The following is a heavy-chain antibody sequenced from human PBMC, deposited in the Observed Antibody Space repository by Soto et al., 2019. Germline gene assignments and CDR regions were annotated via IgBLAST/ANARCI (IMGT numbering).Heavy chain of an antibody. V-gene: IGHV1-46*01. D-gene: IGHD4-17*01. CDR1: GYTFTSYY. Sequence: ASVKVSCKASGYTFTSYYMHWVRQAPGQGLERMGIINPSGGSTSYAQKFRGRVTMTRDTSTSTVYMELSSLRSEDTAVYYCARELLPDYGDSHYYYGMDVWGQGTTVTVSS. CDR3: ARELLPDYGDSHYYYGMDV. J-gene: IGHJ6*02. CDR2: INPSGGST.